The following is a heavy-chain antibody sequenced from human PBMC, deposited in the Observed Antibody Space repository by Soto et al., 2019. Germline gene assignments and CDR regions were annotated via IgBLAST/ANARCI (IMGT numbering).Heavy chain of an antibody. CDR1: GGSINTFY. Sequence: XETLSLTCTVAGGSINTFYWSWVRQPAGKGLDWIGRIFSSGSTSFNPSLESRVAMSVDTSKNHFSLNLSSVTAADMAVYYCAREGSYSAYNFAHGIQLWSFDFWGQGALVTVSS. CDR2: IFSSGST. V-gene: IGHV4-4*07. D-gene: IGHD5-12*01. CDR3: AREGSYSAYNFAHGIQLWSFDF. J-gene: IGHJ4*02.